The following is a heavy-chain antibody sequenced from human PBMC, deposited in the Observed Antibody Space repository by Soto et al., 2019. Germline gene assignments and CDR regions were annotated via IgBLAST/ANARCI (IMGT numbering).Heavy chain of an antibody. V-gene: IGHV5-51*03. J-gene: IGHJ4*02. Sequence: EVQLVQSGAEVKKRGESLKISCKGSGYKFTSNWIGWVRQMPGNGLEWMGIIYPGDSDTRYSPSFEGQVTISADKSISTAYLQWSSLKASDTAMYYCARPVICSGGSCYSGLDYWGHWGQGTLVTVSS. CDR2: IYPGDSDT. CDR3: ARPVICSGGSCYSGLDYWGH. CDR1: GYKFTSNW. D-gene: IGHD2-15*01.